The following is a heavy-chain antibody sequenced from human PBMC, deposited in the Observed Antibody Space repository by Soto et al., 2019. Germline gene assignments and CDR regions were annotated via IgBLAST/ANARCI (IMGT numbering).Heavy chain of an antibody. Sequence: SGPTLVNPTQTLTLTCTFSGFSLSTTGMRVSWIRQPPGKALEWLARIDWDDDKFYTTSLKTRLTISKDNTKNQVVLTMTNMDPVDTATYFCARSPGWPQGFDSWGQGTLVTVSS. CDR3: ARSPGWPQGFDS. J-gene: IGHJ4*02. V-gene: IGHV2-70*04. D-gene: IGHD6-19*01. CDR2: IDWDDDK. CDR1: GFSLSTTGMR.